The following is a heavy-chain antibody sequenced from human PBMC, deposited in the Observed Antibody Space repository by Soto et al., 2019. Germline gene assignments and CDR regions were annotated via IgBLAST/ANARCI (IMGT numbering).Heavy chain of an antibody. V-gene: IGHV3-21*01. Sequence: PGGSLRLSCASSGFTFSSYSMNWVRHAPGKGLDLVSSISSSSSYIYYADSVKGRFTISRDNAKNSLYLQMNSLRAEDTAVYYCAREVRIAVAGTPLLTRILDYWGQGTLVTVSS. CDR3: AREVRIAVAGTPLLTRILDY. CDR1: GFTFSSYS. CDR2: ISSSSSYI. J-gene: IGHJ4*02. D-gene: IGHD6-19*01.